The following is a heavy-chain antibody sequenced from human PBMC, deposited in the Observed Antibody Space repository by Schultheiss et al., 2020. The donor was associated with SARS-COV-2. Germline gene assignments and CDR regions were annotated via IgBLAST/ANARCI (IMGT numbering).Heavy chain of an antibody. V-gene: IGHV4-61*02. D-gene: IGHD6-13*01. CDR1: GGSISSSSYY. CDR2: IYTSGST. CDR3: ARYWLASSSWEYFDY. Sequence: SQTLSLTCTVSGGSISSSSYYWGWIRQPAGKGLEWIGRIYTSGSTNYNPSLKSRVTISVDTSKNQFSLKLSSVTAADTAVYYCARYWLASSSWEYFDYWGQGTLVTVSS. J-gene: IGHJ4*02.